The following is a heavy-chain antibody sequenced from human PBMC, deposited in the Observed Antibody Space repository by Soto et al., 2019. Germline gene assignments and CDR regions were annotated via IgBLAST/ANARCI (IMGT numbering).Heavy chain of an antibody. CDR3: ALRYFDWFSFDP. D-gene: IGHD3-9*01. CDR2: ISAYNGNT. Sequence: ASVKVSCKASGYTFTSYGISWVRQAPGQGLEWIGWISAYNGNTNYAQKLQGRVTMTTDTSTSTAYMELRSLRSDDTAVYYCALRYFDWFSFDPWGQGTLVTVSS. J-gene: IGHJ5*02. CDR1: GYTFTSYG. V-gene: IGHV1-18*01.